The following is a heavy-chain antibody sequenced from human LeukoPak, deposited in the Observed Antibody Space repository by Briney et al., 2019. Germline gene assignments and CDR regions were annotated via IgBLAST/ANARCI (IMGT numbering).Heavy chain of an antibody. CDR2: IYYSGST. D-gene: IGHD1-26*01. Sequence: SETLSLTCTVSGGSISSSSYYWGWIRQPPGKGLEWIGSIYYSGSTYYNPSLKSRVTTSVDTSKNQFSLKLSSVTAADTAVYYCARETGILGSDYWGQGTLVTVSS. CDR3: ARETGILGSDY. J-gene: IGHJ4*02. V-gene: IGHV4-39*07. CDR1: GGSISSSSYY.